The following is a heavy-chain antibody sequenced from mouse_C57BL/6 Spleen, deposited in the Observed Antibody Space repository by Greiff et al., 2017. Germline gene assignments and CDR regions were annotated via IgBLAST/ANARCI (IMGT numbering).Heavy chain of an antibody. CDR2: IDPETGGT. D-gene: IGHD3-2*02. V-gene: IGHV1-15*01. CDR3: TRGVPQAGAY. CDR1: GYTFTDYE. Sequence: QVQLQQSGAELVRPGASVTLSCKASGYTFTDYEMHWVKQTPVHGLEWIGAIDPETGGTAYNQKFKGKAILTADKSSSTAYMELRSLTSEDSAVDYCTRGVPQAGAYWGQGTLVTVSA. J-gene: IGHJ3*01.